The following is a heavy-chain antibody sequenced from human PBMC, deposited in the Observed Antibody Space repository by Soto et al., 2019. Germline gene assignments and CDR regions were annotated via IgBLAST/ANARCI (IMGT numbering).Heavy chain of an antibody. CDR3: ARAALKGFDS. CDR1: GFIFSTYW. D-gene: IGHD2-8*01. Sequence: EVQLVASGGGLVQPGGSLRLSCAASGFIFSTYWMSWVRQAPGKGLEWVANIKHDGRETYYVDSVKGRFTISRDSAKNSLYLQMNSLRAEDAAVYYCARAALKGFDSWGQGTLVTVSS. V-gene: IGHV3-7*01. J-gene: IGHJ5*01. CDR2: IKHDGRET.